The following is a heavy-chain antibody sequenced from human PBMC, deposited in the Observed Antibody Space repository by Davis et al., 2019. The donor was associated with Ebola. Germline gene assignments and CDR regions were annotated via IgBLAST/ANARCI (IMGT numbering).Heavy chain of an antibody. CDR3: ARGRGEAYYYGIDV. Sequence: GESLKISCAASGFTFSSYGMHWVRQAPGKGLEWVAVIWYDGSNKYYADSVKGRFTISRDNSKNTLYLQMNSVRAEDTAVYYCARGRGEAYYYGIDVWGQGTTVTVSS. J-gene: IGHJ6*02. V-gene: IGHV3-33*01. CDR1: GFTFSSYG. D-gene: IGHD3-10*01. CDR2: IWYDGSNK.